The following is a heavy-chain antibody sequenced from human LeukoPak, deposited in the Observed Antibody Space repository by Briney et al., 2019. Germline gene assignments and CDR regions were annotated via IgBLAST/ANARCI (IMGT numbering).Heavy chain of an antibody. CDR3: ARGVYYYGSGSYRSLTRGFDY. D-gene: IGHD3-10*01. Sequence: GGSLRLSCAASGFTFNSYSMNWVRQAPGKGLEWVSYISSSSSSIYYADSVKGRFTISRDNAKNSLYLQMNSLRDDDTAVYYCARGVYYYGSGSYRSLTRGFDYWGQGTLVTVSS. J-gene: IGHJ4*02. CDR2: ISSSSSSI. V-gene: IGHV3-48*02. CDR1: GFTFNSYS.